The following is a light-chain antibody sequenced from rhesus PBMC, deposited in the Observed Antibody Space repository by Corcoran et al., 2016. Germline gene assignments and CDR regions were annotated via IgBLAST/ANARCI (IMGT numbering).Light chain of an antibody. V-gene: IGKV2-72*01. CDR2: GGS. CDR1: QSLLHRNGNTY. J-gene: IGKJ4*01. CDR3: VQAMACPLT. Sequence: EIVMTQTPLSLPITPGESASISCRSSQSLLHRNGNTYLHWYLQKPGQSPQPLIYGGSNRASGVPDRFSGSGSGTDVTMKISKVEAEDGVVYYCVQAMACPLTFGGGTKVEIK.